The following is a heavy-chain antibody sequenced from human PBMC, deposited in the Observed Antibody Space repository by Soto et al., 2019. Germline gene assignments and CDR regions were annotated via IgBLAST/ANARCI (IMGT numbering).Heavy chain of an antibody. CDR3: ARGLGRRMVYAIFKGWFAP. D-gene: IGHD2-8*01. J-gene: IGHJ5*02. CDR1: GGSVSSGSYY. V-gene: IGHV4-61*01. Sequence: SETLSLTCTVSGGSVSSGSYYWSWIRQPPGKGLEWIGYIYYSGSTNYNPSLKSRVTISVDTSKNQFSLKLSSVTAADTAVYYCARGLGRRMVYAIFKGWFAPPGQRKLVTV. CDR2: IYYSGST.